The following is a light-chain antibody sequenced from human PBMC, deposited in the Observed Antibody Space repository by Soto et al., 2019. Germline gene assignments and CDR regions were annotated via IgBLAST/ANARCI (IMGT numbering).Light chain of an antibody. CDR1: QSVSSN. Sequence: EIVMTQSPATLSVSPGERATLSCRASQSVSSNFAWYQQKPGQAPRLLIYGASTRSTAIPARFSGSGSGTEFTLIIICLQSEDFAVYYCQQYNNWPPWTFGQGTKVEIK. V-gene: IGKV3-15*01. J-gene: IGKJ1*01. CDR3: QQYNNWPPWT. CDR2: GAS.